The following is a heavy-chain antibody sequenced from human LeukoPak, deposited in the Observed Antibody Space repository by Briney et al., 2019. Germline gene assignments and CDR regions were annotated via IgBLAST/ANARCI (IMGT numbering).Heavy chain of an antibody. D-gene: IGHD3-22*01. V-gene: IGHV4-34*01. CDR3: ARVGAGRRNYYDSRGSLFDY. CDR2: INHSGST. CDR1: GGSFSGYY. J-gene: IGHJ4*02. Sequence: KPSETLSLTCAVYGGSFSGYYWSWIRQPPGKGLEWIGEINHSGSTNYNPSLKSRVTISVDTSKNQFSLKLSSVTAADTAVYYCARVGAGRRNYYDSRGSLFDYWGQGTLVTVSS.